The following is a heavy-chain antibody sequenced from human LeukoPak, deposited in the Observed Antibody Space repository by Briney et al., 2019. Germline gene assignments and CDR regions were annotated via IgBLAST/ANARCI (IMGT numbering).Heavy chain of an antibody. D-gene: IGHD5-12*01. V-gene: IGHV3-23*01. CDR3: AREFTGYGNTDY. CDR1: GFTFSNFL. CDR2: ISGSGGDT. Sequence: GGSLRLSCAASGFTFSNFLMTWVRQAPGKGPEWVSAISGSGGDTYYADSVKGRFTISRDNSKNTLYLQMNSLRAEDTAVYYCAREFTGYGNTDYWGQGTLVTVSS. J-gene: IGHJ4*02.